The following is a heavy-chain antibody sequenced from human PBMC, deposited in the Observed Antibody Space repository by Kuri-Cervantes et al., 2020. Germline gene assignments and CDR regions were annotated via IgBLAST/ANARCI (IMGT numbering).Heavy chain of an antibody. J-gene: IGHJ4*02. V-gene: IGHV4-61*01. Sequence: SETLSLTCTVSGGSVSSGSYYWSRIRQPPGKGLEWIGYIYYSGSTNYNPSLKSRVTISVDTSKNQSSLKLSSVTAADTAVYYCARDLLPYYWGQGTLVTVSS. CDR3: ARDLLPYY. CDR2: IYYSGST. D-gene: IGHD1-26*01. CDR1: GGSVSSGSYY.